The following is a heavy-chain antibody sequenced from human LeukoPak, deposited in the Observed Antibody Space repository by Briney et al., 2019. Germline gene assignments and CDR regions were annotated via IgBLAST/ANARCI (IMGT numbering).Heavy chain of an antibody. J-gene: IGHJ4*02. D-gene: IGHD4-17*01. CDR3: ARGDATTVTRVDY. Sequence: ASVKVSCKASGYIFTSYYMYWVRQAPGQGLEWMGIIDPSGGSIRYAQKLQGRVTMTTDTSTSTAYMELRSLRSDDTAVYYCARGDATTVTRVDYWGQGTLVTVSS. V-gene: IGHV1-46*01. CDR2: IDPSGGSI. CDR1: GYIFTSYY.